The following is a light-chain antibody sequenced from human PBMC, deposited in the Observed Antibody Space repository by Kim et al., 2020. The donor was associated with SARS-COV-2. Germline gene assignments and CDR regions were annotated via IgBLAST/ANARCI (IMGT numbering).Light chain of an antibody. J-gene: IGLJ3*02. Sequence: GHSITLSCPETSRDIGNYNFVSWSQQHPGKAPKLLIYDVSKRPSGVSDRFSGSKSGNTASLTISGLQAEDEADYYGSSHIGSSTWVFGGGTQLTVL. CDR2: DVS. CDR3: SSHIGSSTWV. V-gene: IGLV2-14*04. CDR1: SRDIGNYNF.